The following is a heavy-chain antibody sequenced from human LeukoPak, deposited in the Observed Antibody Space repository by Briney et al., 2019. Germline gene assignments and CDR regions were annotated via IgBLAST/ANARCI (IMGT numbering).Heavy chain of an antibody. CDR2: ISSSSSYI. V-gene: IGHV3-21*04. D-gene: IGHD3-10*01. Sequence: GGSLRLSCAASGFTFSSYSMNWVRQAPGKWLEWVSSISSSSSYIYYADSVKGRFTISRDNAKNSLYLQMNSLKAEDTAVYYCARGVWFGESWAGYWGQGTLVTVSS. CDR1: GFTFSSYS. J-gene: IGHJ4*02. CDR3: ARGVWFGESWAGY.